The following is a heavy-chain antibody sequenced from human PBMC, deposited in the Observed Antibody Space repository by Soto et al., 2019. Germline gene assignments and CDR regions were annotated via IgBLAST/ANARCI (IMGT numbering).Heavy chain of an antibody. Sequence: QVQLVQSGAEVKKPGSSVKVSCKASGGTFSSYAISWVRQAPGQGLEWMGGIIPIFGTANYAQKFQGRVTITADESTSTAYMELRSLRSEDTAVYYCGQSEAAAGIRYYGMDVWGQGTTVTVSS. D-gene: IGHD6-13*01. V-gene: IGHV1-69*12. CDR3: GQSEAAAGIRYYGMDV. CDR1: GGTFSSYA. CDR2: IIPIFGTA. J-gene: IGHJ6*02.